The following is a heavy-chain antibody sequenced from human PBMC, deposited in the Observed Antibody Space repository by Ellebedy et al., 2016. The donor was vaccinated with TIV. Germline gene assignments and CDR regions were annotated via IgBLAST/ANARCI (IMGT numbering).Heavy chain of an antibody. CDR2: IFHTGST. J-gene: IGHJ5*02. CDR3: ARAVGAGINWFDL. CDR1: GASMSGSGVTY. V-gene: IGHV4-31*03. D-gene: IGHD1-14*01. Sequence: MPSETLSLTCTVSGASMSGSGVTYWSWIRQRPGEGLERIGYIFHTGSTYYNPSLQSRVSISVDTSKSQFSLEVRSLTAADTAVYYCARAVGAGINWFDLWGQGSLVTVSS.